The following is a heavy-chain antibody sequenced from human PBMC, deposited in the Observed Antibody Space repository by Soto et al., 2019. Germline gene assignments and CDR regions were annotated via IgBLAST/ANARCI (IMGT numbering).Heavy chain of an antibody. CDR1: GGTFSSYA. Sequence: SVKVSCKASGGTFSSYAISWVRQAPGQGLEWMGGIIPIFGTANYAQKFQGRVTITADESTSTAYMELSSLRSEDTAVYYCARARGDDYSNYVCLDYWGQGTLVTVSS. CDR2: IIPIFGTA. V-gene: IGHV1-69*13. CDR3: ARARGDDYSNYVCLDY. D-gene: IGHD4-4*01. J-gene: IGHJ4*02.